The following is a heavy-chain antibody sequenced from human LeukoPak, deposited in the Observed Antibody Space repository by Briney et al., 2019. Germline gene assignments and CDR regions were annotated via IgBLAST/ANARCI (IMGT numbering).Heavy chain of an antibody. D-gene: IGHD6-19*01. V-gene: IGHV3-30-3*01. Sequence: PGRSLTLSRAASGFTFSNYAIHWVRHAPGKGLEWVSLISFDGSNKYFVDSVKGRFTISRDNSKNTLHLQMNSLRAEDTALYYCVRGIGLSSGWYEFDYWGQGTLVTVSS. J-gene: IGHJ4*02. CDR2: ISFDGSNK. CDR3: VRGIGLSSGWYEFDY. CDR1: GFTFSNYA.